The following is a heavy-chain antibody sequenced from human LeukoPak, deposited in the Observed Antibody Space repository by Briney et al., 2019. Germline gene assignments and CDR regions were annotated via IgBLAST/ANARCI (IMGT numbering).Heavy chain of an antibody. J-gene: IGHJ4*02. CDR3: ARHGRFYGTYAKFDY. V-gene: IGHV4-34*01. CDR1: GGSFSGYY. D-gene: IGHD2/OR15-2a*01. Sequence: PSETLSLTCAVYGGSFSGYYWSWIRQPPGKGLEWIGEINHSGSTNYNPSLKSRVTISVDTSKNQFSLKLSSVTAADTAVYYCARHGRFYGTYAKFDYWGQGTLVTVSS. CDR2: INHSGST.